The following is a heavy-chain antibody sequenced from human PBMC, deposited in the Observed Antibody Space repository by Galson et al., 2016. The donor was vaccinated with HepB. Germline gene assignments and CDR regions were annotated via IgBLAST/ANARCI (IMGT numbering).Heavy chain of an antibody. CDR2: IYYTGST. V-gene: IGHV4-39*07. Sequence: ETLSLTCPVSGSSITSSRYYWGWIRQPPGEGLEWIGNIYYTGSTYYNLSLKSRVTISVDTSKNQFSLRLRSVTATDTAVYYCARDVRYTNKGTWFDPWGQGTLVTVSS. CDR1: GSSITSSRYY. CDR3: ARDVRYTNKGTWFDP. D-gene: IGHD1-14*01. J-gene: IGHJ5*02.